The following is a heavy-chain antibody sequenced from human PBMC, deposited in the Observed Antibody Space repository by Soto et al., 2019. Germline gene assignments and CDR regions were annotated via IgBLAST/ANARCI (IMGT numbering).Heavy chain of an antibody. CDR3: AKDRGQLPRYYFDY. CDR1: GYILSSYN. Sequence: ASVKVSCKASGYILSSYNMHWVRQAPGQGLEWMGIINPSGGRTSYAQKFQDRVTMTRDTSTSTVYMELSSLRAEDTAVYYCAKDRGQLPRYYFDYWGQGTLVTVSS. V-gene: IGHV1-46*01. J-gene: IGHJ4*02. CDR2: INPSGGRT. D-gene: IGHD2-2*01.